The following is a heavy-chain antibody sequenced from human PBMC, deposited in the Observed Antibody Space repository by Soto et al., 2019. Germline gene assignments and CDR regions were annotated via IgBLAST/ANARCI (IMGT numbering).Heavy chain of an antibody. J-gene: IGHJ3*02. CDR1: GFTFDDYA. D-gene: IGHD3-9*01. CDR2: ISWNSGSI. CDR3: AKELGILTGITQTPGAFDI. Sequence: EVQLVESGGGLVQPGRSLRLSCAASGFTFDDYAMHWVRQAPGKGLEWVSGISWNSGSIGYADSVKGRFTISRDNAKNSLYLQMNSLRAEDTALYYCAKELGILTGITQTPGAFDIWGQGTMVTVSS. V-gene: IGHV3-9*01.